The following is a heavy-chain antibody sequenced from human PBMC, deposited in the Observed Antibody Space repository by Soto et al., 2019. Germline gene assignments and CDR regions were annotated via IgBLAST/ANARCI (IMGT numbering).Heavy chain of an antibody. D-gene: IGHD2-2*01. Sequence: SETLSLTCIVSGGSISNYYWSWIRQPPGKGLEWIGYIYYSGSTNYNPSLQSRVTISVDTSKNQFSLKLSSVAAADTAVYYCARAVLPATAPFDYWGQGTLVTVSS. V-gene: IGHV4-59*01. CDR1: GGSISNYY. CDR3: ARAVLPATAPFDY. CDR2: IYYSGST. J-gene: IGHJ4*02.